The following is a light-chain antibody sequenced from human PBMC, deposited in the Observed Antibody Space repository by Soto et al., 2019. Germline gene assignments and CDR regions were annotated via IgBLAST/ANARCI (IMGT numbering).Light chain of an antibody. CDR1: QSVTSTS. J-gene: IGKJ4*01. V-gene: IGKV3-20*01. Sequence: EIVLTQSPGTLSLSPGERATLSCRASQSVTSTSLAWYQQKPGQAPRLLMYGASSRATGIPDRFSGSGSGTDFTLTISRLEPEDLAVYYCQQYGSSPRLTFGGGTKVEIK. CDR2: GAS. CDR3: QQYGSSPRLT.